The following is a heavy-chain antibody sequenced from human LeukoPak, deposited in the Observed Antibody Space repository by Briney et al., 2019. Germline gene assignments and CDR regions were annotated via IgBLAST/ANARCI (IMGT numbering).Heavy chain of an antibody. CDR1: GFTLSSYS. Sequence: GGSLRLSCAASGFTLSSYSMNWVRQAPGKGLEWVSSISSISSYKYYADSVRGGFTLSSDNDKNSLYLQMNRLRAEVTPVYFCASSIAAAGAFQHWGHGTLGTVSS. CDR3: ASSIAAAGAFQH. V-gene: IGHV3-21*01. J-gene: IGHJ1*01. CDR2: ISSISSYK. D-gene: IGHD6-13*01.